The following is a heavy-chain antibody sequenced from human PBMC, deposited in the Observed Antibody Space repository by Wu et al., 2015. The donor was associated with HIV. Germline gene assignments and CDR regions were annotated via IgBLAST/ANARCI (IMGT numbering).Heavy chain of an antibody. CDR2: ISAQNGNT. V-gene: IGHV1-18*01. CDR1: GYIFNDYG. Sequence: VQLVQSGGEVKKPGASVKVACKSSGYIFNDYGIHWVRQAPGEGLEWMGWISAQNGNTKYAQKFQARVIMTTDTSSTTAYMELRSLTSDDTAVYFXARGHYYDASSSPMYWGPGTRVIVSS. CDR3: ARGHYYDASSSPMY. D-gene: IGHD3-22*01. J-gene: IGHJ4*02.